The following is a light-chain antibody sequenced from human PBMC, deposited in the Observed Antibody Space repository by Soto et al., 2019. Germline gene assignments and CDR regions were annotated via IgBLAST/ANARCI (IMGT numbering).Light chain of an antibody. CDR3: LLYYGGAYVV. CDR1: TGAVTSGYY. Sequence: QAVVTQEHSLTVSPGGTVTLTCASSTGAVTSGYYPNWFQQKPGQAPSALIYSTSNKHAWTPARFSGSLLGGKAALTLSGVQPEDEAEYYCLLYYGGAYVVFGGVPNLTVL. J-gene: IGLJ2*01. V-gene: IGLV7-43*01. CDR2: STS.